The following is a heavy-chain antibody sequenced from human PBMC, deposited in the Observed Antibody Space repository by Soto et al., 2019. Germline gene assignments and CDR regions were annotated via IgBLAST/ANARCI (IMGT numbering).Heavy chain of an antibody. V-gene: IGHV3-30*18. CDR2: ISAGGNTK. J-gene: IGHJ4*02. CDR1: GFTLSNIG. D-gene: IGHD2-21*01. Sequence: QVQLVESGGGVVQPGTSLRLACAASGFTLSNIGMQWVRQAPGKGLEWVAVISAGGNTKYYADSVKDRFIISRDNSKNSLFLQMNSLRTEDTAVYYCAKESGGERYAAYFDLWGQGTLVTVSA. CDR3: AKESGGERYAAYFDL.